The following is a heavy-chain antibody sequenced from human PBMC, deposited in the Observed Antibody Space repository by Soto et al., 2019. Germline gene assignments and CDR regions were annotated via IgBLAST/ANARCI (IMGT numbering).Heavy chain of an antibody. CDR2: INNIGIT. Sequence: SESLSLTCAVYGGSVRGYYWSGIRQPPGRGLAWIGEINNIGITNYNPSLKIRVTISVDTSKNQFSLKLSSVTAADTAVYYCARTYYYGSGSPSWGQGTLVPVSS. D-gene: IGHD3-10*01. V-gene: IGHV4-34*01. CDR1: GGSVRGYY. CDR3: ARTYYYGSGSPS. J-gene: IGHJ5*02.